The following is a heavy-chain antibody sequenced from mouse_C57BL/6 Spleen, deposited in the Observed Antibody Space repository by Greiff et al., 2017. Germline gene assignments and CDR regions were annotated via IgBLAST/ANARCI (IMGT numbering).Heavy chain of an antibody. CDR1: GYTFTGYW. V-gene: IGHV1-52*01. J-gene: IGHJ4*01. CDR2: IDPSDSGT. D-gene: IGHD2-10*01. CDR3: ARALLGYAMDY. Sequence: QVQLQQPGAELVRPGSSVKLSCKASGYTFTGYWMHWVKQRPIQGLEWIGYIDPSDSGTHYNEKFKDKATLTVDKSYSTVYMQLSSLPSEDSAVYHCARALLGYAMDYWGQGTTVTVSS.